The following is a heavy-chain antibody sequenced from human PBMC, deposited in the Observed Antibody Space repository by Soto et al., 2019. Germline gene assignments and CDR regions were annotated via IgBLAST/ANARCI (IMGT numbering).Heavy chain of an antibody. J-gene: IGHJ4*02. CDR1: GGTFNKYA. CDR3: ARQFDYDTSGYYYAY. D-gene: IGHD3-22*01. Sequence: QVQRVQSGTEVKKPGSSVKVSCKASGGTFNKYAIDWVRQAPGQGLEWMGGITPLFGTPNYAQRFQGRVTISADEVTSTAYMELRSLRSDDTGVYYCARQFDYDTSGYYYAYWGQGTLVTVSS. V-gene: IGHV1-69*01. CDR2: ITPLFGTP.